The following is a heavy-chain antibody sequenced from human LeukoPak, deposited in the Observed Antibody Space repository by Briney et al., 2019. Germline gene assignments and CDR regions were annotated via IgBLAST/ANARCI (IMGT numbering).Heavy chain of an antibody. Sequence: SSVKVSCKASGGTFSSYAISWVRQAPGQGLEWMGGIIPIFGTANYAQKSQGRVTITADESTSTAYMELSSLRSEDTAVYYCAHDSSSSFDDAFDIWGQGTMVTVSS. CDR2: IIPIFGTA. D-gene: IGHD6-6*01. V-gene: IGHV1-69*01. CDR3: AHDSSSSFDDAFDI. J-gene: IGHJ3*02. CDR1: GGTFSSYA.